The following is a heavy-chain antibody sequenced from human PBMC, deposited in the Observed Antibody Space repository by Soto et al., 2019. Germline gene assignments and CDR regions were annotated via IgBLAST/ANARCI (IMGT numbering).Heavy chain of an antibody. CDR2: IYYSGST. CDR3: ARVYYYDSSGYSLDNWYFDL. D-gene: IGHD3-22*01. V-gene: IGHV4-31*03. Sequence: PSETLSLTCTVSGGSISSGGYYWSWIRQHPGKGLEWIGYIYYSGSTYYNPSLKSRVTISVDTSKNQCSLKLSSVTAGDTAVYYCARVYYYDSSGYSLDNWYFDLWGRGTLVTVSS. CDR1: GGSISSGGYY. J-gene: IGHJ2*01.